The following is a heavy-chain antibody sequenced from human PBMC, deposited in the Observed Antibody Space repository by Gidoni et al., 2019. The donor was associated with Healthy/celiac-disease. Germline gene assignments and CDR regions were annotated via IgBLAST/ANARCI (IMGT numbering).Heavy chain of an antibody. CDR1: GFTFSNAW. V-gene: IGHV3-15*01. J-gene: IGHJ4*02. CDR3: TTDCDYGYFDY. CDR2: IKSKTDGGTT. D-gene: IGHD4-17*01. Sequence: EVQLVESGGGLVKPGGSLRLSCAASGFTFSNAWMSWVRQPPGKGLEWVGRIKSKTDGGTTDYAAPVKGRFTISRDDSKNTLYLQMNSLKTEDTAVYYCTTDCDYGYFDYWGQGTLVTVSS.